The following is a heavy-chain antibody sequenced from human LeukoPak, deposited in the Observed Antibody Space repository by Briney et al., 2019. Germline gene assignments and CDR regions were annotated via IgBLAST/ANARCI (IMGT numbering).Heavy chain of an antibody. D-gene: IGHD3-3*01. Sequence: GGSLRLSCAASGFTFSSYWMSWVRQAPGKGLEWVANIKQDGSERYYVDSVKGRFTIYRDNAKNSLYLQMNSLRAEDTAVYYCARAWSGTQYYFDYWGQGTLVTVSS. CDR3: ARAWSGTQYYFDY. V-gene: IGHV3-7*01. CDR2: IKQDGSER. J-gene: IGHJ4*02. CDR1: GFTFSSYW.